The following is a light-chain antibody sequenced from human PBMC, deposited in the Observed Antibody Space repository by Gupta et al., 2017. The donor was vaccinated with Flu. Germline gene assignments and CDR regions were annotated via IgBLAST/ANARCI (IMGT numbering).Light chain of an antibody. J-gene: IGKJ4*01. CDR2: DAS. Sequence: DIQMTQSPSSLSASVGDRVTITCQASQDISNYLNWYQQKPGKAPKLLIYDASNLETGVPSRFSGSGSGTDFTFTISSLQPEDIATYYWQQYYILLTFGGGTKVEIK. V-gene: IGKV1-33*01. CDR1: QDISNY. CDR3: QQYYILLT.